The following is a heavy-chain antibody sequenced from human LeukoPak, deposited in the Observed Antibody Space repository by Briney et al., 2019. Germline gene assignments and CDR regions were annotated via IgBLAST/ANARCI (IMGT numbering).Heavy chain of an antibody. CDR3: SRDNPFGAY. Sequence: GGSLRLSCAGSGFTFGSYWMTWVRQAPGKGLEWVANIKQDGSEKHYVDSVKGRFTISRGNAKKSLYLQMNSLRAEDTAVYYCSRDNPFGAYWGQGTLVTVSS. J-gene: IGHJ4*02. D-gene: IGHD4/OR15-4a*01. V-gene: IGHV3-7*03. CDR1: GFTFGSYW. CDR2: IKQDGSEK.